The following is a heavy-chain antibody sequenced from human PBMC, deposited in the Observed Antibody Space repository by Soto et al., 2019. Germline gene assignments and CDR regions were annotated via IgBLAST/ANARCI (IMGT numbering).Heavy chain of an antibody. CDR3: ARDNEYYYDSSGQPFDY. D-gene: IGHD3-22*01. CDR1: GYTFTGYY. Sequence: ASVKVPCKASGYTFTGYYMHWVRQAPGQGLEWMGWINPNSGGTNYAQKFQGRVTMTRDTSISTAYMELSRLRSDDTAVYYCARDNEYYYDSSGQPFDYWGQGTLVTVSS. CDR2: INPNSGGT. J-gene: IGHJ4*02. V-gene: IGHV1-2*02.